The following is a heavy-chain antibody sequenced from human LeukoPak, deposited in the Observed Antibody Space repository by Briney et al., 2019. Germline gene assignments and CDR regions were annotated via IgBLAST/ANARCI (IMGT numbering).Heavy chain of an antibody. D-gene: IGHD3-3*01. Sequence: ASVKVCCKASGYTFTSYDINWVRQATGQGLEWMGWMNPNSGNTGYAQKFQGRVTMTRNTSISTAYMELSSLRSEDTAVYYCARAPTYDFWSGYYTRYHWFDPWGQGTLVTVSS. J-gene: IGHJ5*02. CDR1: GYTFTSYD. CDR2: MNPNSGNT. V-gene: IGHV1-8*01. CDR3: ARAPTYDFWSGYYTRYHWFDP.